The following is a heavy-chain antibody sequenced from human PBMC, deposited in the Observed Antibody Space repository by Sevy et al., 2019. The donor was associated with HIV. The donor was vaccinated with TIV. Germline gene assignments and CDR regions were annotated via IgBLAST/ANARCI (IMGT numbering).Heavy chain of an antibody. CDR2: ISSSSSYI. J-gene: IGHJ6*02. Sequence: GGSLRLSCAASGFTFSSYSMNWVRQAPGKGLEWVASISSSSSYIYYADTVKGRFTISRDNAKNALYLQMNSLRAEDTAVYYCARDGYCTNGVCDRPGYYYGMDVWGQGTTVTVSS. V-gene: IGHV3-21*01. CDR1: GFTFSSYS. CDR3: ARDGYCTNGVCDRPGYYYGMDV. D-gene: IGHD2-8*01.